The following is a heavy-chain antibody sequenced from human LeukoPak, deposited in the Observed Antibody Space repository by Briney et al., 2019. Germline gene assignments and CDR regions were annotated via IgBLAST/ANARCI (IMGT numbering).Heavy chain of an antibody. CDR1: GYTFTSYA. V-gene: IGHV1-2*02. D-gene: IGHD3-3*01. CDR2: INPNSGGT. Sequence: ASVKVSCKASGYTFTSYAMNWVRQAPGQGLEWMGWINPNSGGTNYAQKFQGRVTMTRDTSISTAYMELSRLRSDDTAVYYCARGTITIFGVVTLDYWGQGTLVTVSS. CDR3: ARGTITIFGVVTLDY. J-gene: IGHJ4*02.